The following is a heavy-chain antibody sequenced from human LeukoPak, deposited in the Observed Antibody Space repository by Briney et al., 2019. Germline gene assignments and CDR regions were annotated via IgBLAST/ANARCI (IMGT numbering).Heavy chain of an antibody. Sequence: GGSLRLSCAASGFTVSGNYMNWVRQAPGKGLGWVSVIYSTHTTYYADSVEGRFTISRDNSKNTLYLQMNSLRAEDTAVYYCARGVAAPYFDVWGQGTMVTVSS. J-gene: IGHJ3*01. V-gene: IGHV3-66*01. CDR3: ARGVAAPYFDV. CDR2: IYSTHTT. D-gene: IGHD6-25*01. CDR1: GFTVSGNY.